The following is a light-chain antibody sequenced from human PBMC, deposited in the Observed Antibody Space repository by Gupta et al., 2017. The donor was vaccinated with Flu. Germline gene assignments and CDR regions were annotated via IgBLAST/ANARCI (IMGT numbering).Light chain of an antibody. CDR3: QSYDSSNRV. J-gene: IGLJ3*02. CDR2: EDN. V-gene: IGLV6-57*03. CDR1: SGSIASNY. Sequence: FMLTQPHSVSESPWKTVTIVSNRSSGSIASNYVQWYQQRPGSAPTTVIYEDNQRPSGVPDRFSGSIDSSSNSASLTISGLKTDDEADYYCQSYDSSNRVFGGGTKLTVL.